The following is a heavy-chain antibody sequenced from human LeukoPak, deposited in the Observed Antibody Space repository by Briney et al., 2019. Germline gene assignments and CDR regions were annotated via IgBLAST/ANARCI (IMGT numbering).Heavy chain of an antibody. Sequence: SETLPLTCAVSGYSITSSSWWGWIRQPPGKGLEWIGYIYHSGTTYYNPSLQSRVTMSVDTSKNQFSLKLSSVTAVDTAVYYCARKENVYYYFDYWGQGTLVTVSS. J-gene: IGHJ4*02. CDR3: ARKENVYYYFDY. CDR2: IYHSGTT. V-gene: IGHV4-28*01. D-gene: IGHD3-10*01. CDR1: GYSITSSSW.